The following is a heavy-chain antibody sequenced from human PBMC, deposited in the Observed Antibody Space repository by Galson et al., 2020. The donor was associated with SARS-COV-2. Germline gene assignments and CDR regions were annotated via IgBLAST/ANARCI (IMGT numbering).Heavy chain of an antibody. CDR3: AKEVPMTGRTDEYFQH. Sequence: GGSLRLSCAASGLTFSNCPMSWVRQAPGQGLEWVSEIRGSGDTTYYADSVKGRFTIYRDTSRNTLYLQMNSLRAEDTAMYYCAKEVPMTGRTDEYFQHWGQGTLVTVSS. D-gene: IGHD3-9*01. V-gene: IGHV3-23*01. CDR2: IRGSGDTT. J-gene: IGHJ1*01. CDR1: GLTFSNCP.